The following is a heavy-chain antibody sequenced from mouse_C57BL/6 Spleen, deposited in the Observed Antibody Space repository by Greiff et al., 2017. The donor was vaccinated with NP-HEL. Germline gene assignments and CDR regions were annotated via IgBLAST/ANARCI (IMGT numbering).Heavy chain of an antibody. CDR3: ARDGGPFDY. Sequence: EVKLMESGPGLVKPSQSLSLTCSVTGYSITSGYYWNWIRQFPGNKLEWMGYISYDGSNNYNPSLKNRISITRDTSKNQFFLKLNSVTTEDTATYYCARDGGPFDYWGQGTTLTVSS. J-gene: IGHJ2*01. CDR1: GYSITSGYY. V-gene: IGHV3-6*01. CDR2: ISYDGSN.